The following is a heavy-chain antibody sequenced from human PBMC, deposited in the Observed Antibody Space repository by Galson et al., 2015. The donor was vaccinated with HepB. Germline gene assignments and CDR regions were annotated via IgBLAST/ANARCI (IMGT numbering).Heavy chain of an antibody. CDR1: GYTFTNYD. CDR2: MNSNSGNT. Sequence: SVKVSCKASGYTFTNYDINWMRQATGQGLEWVGWMNSNSGNTGYAQKFQGRVTLTRNTSISTAYLQWSSLKASDTATYYCARREANCNGENCYDEGGSDFWGQGTLVIVSS. D-gene: IGHD2/OR15-2a*01. V-gene: IGHV1-8*01. J-gene: IGHJ4*02. CDR3: ARREANCNGENCYDEGGSDF.